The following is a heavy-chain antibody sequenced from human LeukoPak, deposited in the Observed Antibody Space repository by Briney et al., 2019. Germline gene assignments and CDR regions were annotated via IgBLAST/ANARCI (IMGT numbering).Heavy chain of an antibody. D-gene: IGHD3-22*01. Sequence: PGGSLRLSCAASGFTFDDYAMHWVRQAPGKGLEWVSLISGEGGSTYYADSVKGRFTISRDNSKNSLYLQMNSLRTEDTALYYCAKDFNYYDPDYFDYWGQGTLVTVSS. CDR2: ISGEGGST. V-gene: IGHV3-43*02. J-gene: IGHJ4*02. CDR3: AKDFNYYDPDYFDY. CDR1: GFTFDDYA.